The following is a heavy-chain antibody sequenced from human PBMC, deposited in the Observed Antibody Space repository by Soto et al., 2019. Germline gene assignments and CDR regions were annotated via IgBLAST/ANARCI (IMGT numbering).Heavy chain of an antibody. V-gene: IGHV3-74*01. Sequence: GGSLRLSCAASGFTFSRNWMHWVRQAPGKGLVWVSRTDSDGSAPDCADSVKGRFTISRDNAKNTLYLQMNSLRAEDTGVYYCARPTSLGGNPFDYWGQGTLVTVSS. J-gene: IGHJ4*02. CDR3: ARPTSLGGNPFDY. CDR2: TDSDGSAP. D-gene: IGHD1-1*01. CDR1: GFTFSRNW.